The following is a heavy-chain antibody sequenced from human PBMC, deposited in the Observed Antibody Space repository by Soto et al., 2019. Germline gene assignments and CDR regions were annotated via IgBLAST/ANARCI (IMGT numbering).Heavy chain of an antibody. CDR2: IYYSGST. CDR1: GGSISSGGYY. J-gene: IGHJ6*03. D-gene: IGHD3-3*01. CDR3: ASLGFWSGYDSGYYYYMDV. V-gene: IGHV4-31*03. Sequence: PSETLSLTCTVSGGSISSGGYYWSWIRQHPGKGLEWIGYIYYSGSTYYNPSLKSRVTISVDTSKNQFSLKLSSVTAADTAVYYCASLGFWSGYDSGYYYYMDVWGKGTTVTVSS.